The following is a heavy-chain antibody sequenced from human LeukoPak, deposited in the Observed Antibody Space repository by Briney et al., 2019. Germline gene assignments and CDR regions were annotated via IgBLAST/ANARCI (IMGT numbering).Heavy chain of an antibody. D-gene: IGHD3-10*02. J-gene: IGHJ5*02. Sequence: SETLSLTCTVSGGSISSGDYYWSWIRQPPGKGLEWIGYIYYSGSTNYNPSLKSRVTISVDTSKNQFSLKLSSVTAADTAVYYCARGLRVRRGNWFDPWGQGTLVTVSS. V-gene: IGHV4-61*08. CDR2: IYYSGST. CDR3: ARGLRVRRGNWFDP. CDR1: GGSISSGDYY.